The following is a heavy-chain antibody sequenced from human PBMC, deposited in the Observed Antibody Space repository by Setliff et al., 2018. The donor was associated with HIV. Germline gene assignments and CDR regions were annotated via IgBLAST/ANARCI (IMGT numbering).Heavy chain of an antibody. J-gene: IGHJ6*03. Sequence: EASVKVSCKASGGTFSSYAISWVRQAPGQGLEWMGGIIPIFGTANYAQKFQGRVTITTDESTSTAYMELSSLRSEDTAVYYCARGEKKNVDIVATRDFYYYYMDVWGKGSTVTVSS. D-gene: IGHD5-12*01. CDR3: ARGEKKNVDIVATRDFYYYYMDV. CDR1: GGTFSSYA. CDR2: IIPIFGTA. V-gene: IGHV1-69*05.